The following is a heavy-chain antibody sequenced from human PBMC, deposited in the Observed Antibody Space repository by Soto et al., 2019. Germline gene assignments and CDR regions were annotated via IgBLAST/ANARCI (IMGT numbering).Heavy chain of an antibody. D-gene: IGHD3-10*01. J-gene: IGHJ3*02. CDR2: ISGSSTYI. CDR3: ARESGGGALDI. CDR1: GFTLSSYS. Sequence: EVQLVESGGGLVKPGGSLRLSCAASGFTLSSYSMNWVRQAPGKGLEWVSSISGSSTYIYYADSVKGRFTISRDNAKNSLYLQMNSLRAEDTAVYFCARESGGGALDIWGQGTMVTVSS. V-gene: IGHV3-21*01.